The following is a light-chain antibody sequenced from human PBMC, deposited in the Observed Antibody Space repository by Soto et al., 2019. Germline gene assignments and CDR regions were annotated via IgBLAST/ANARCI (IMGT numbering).Light chain of an antibody. CDR2: AAS. CDR1: QSISTY. J-gene: IGKJ5*01. Sequence: DIQMTQSPSSLSASVEDRVIITCRASQSISTYLYWYQQKPGKAPKLLIYAASSLQSGVPSRFSGSGSGTDFTLTISSLQPEDFATYHCQQSYSIPITFGQGTRLEIK. V-gene: IGKV1-39*01. CDR3: QQSYSIPIT.